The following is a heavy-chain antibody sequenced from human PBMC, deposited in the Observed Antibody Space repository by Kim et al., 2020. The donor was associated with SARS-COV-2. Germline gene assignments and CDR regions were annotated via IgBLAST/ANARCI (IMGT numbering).Heavy chain of an antibody. V-gene: IGHV3-15*01. J-gene: IGHJ4*02. CDR3: TRASGCGPLYHFDH. D-gene: IGHD6-19*01. Sequence: PVKGRFTISRDESNNTLYVQMNNLKVDDTAVYYCTRASGCGPLYHFDHWGQGTQVTVSS.